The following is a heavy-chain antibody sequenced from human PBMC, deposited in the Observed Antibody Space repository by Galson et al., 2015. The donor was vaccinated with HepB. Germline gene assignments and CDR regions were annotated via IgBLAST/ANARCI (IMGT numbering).Heavy chain of an antibody. Sequence: SLRLSCAASGFTFANYAFSWVRRAPGEGLDWVSGITDSCTGIYYADSVKGRFTMSRDNSRNTLYLQMNYLRAEDTAIYYCARDLGARDRPPWGQGTLVTVSS. D-gene: IGHD2-21*02. J-gene: IGHJ5*02. V-gene: IGHV3-23*01. CDR3: ARDLGARDRPP. CDR1: GFTFANYA. CDR2: ITDSCTGI.